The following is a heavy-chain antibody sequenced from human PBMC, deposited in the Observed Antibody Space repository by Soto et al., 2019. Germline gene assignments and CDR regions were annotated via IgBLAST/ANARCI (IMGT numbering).Heavy chain of an antibody. CDR3: ARDGGFGELKY. CDR2: IIPVFGTT. CDR1: GDTFSGYP. J-gene: IGHJ4*02. V-gene: IGHV1-69*18. Sequence: QVQLAQSGAELKKPGSSVKVSCKASGDTFSGYPINWVRQAPGEGLEWMGRIIPVFGTTNDAQRFEGRVTFTADESTNTAYMELRGLLSEDTPVYYCARDGGFGELKYWGPGTLVTVSS. D-gene: IGHD3-10*01.